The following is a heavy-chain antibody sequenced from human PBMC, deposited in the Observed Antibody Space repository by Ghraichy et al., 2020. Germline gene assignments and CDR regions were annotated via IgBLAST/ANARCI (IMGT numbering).Heavy chain of an antibody. Sequence: GESLNISCAASGFTFSKYTMSWVRQAPGKGLKWVSSISASETSTYYADSVKGRFTISRDKSKNTLFLLMNSLRAEDTAVYYCAKLGYSSSWSPVDYWGQGTLVTVSS. V-gene: IGHV3-23*01. CDR3: AKLGYSSSWSPVDY. CDR2: ISASETST. CDR1: GFTFSKYT. J-gene: IGHJ4*02. D-gene: IGHD6-13*01.